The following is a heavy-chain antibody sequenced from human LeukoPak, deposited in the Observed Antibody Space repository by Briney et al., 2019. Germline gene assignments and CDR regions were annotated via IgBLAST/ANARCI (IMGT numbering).Heavy chain of an antibody. Sequence: ASVKVSCKASGYTFTSYGISWVRQAPGQGLEWMGWISAYNGNTNYAQKLQGRVTMATDTSTSTAYMELRSLRSDDTAVYYCARDLYSSGAEGWFDPWGQGTLVTVSS. CDR2: ISAYNGNT. CDR1: GYTFTSYG. CDR3: ARDLYSSGAEGWFDP. D-gene: IGHD6-19*01. J-gene: IGHJ5*02. V-gene: IGHV1-18*01.